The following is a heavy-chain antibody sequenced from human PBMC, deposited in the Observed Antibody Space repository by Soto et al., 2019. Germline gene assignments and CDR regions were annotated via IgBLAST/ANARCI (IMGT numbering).Heavy chain of an antibody. CDR3: ARSLTVVVPVASDYGLDV. CDR1: GGSISRGDYY. CDR2: IYFSGST. J-gene: IGHJ6*02. Sequence: TLSLTCTVSGGSISRGDYYWSWIRQPPGKGLEWIGYIYFSGSTYYNPSLKSRVTISVDTSKNQFSLKLSSVSAADTAVYYCARSLTVVVPVASDYGLDVWGQGTTVTVSS. D-gene: IGHD2-2*01. V-gene: IGHV4-30-4*01.